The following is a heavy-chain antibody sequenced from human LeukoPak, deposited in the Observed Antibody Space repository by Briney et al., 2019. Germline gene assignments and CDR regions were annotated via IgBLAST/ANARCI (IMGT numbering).Heavy chain of an antibody. CDR2: IRYDGSNK. D-gene: IGHD5-24*01. Sequence: GGSLRLSCAASGYTFSRHGIHWVRQAPGKGLEWVAFIRYDGSNKYYADSVKGRFTISRDNSKNTLYLQMNSLRAEDTAVYYCAKALLATTYYFDYWGQGTLVTVSS. CDR3: AKALLATTYYFDY. J-gene: IGHJ4*02. CDR1: GYTFSRHG. V-gene: IGHV3-30*02.